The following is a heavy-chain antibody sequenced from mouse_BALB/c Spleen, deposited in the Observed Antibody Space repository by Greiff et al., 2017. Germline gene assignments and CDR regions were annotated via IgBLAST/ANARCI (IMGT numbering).Heavy chain of an antibody. J-gene: IGHJ3*01. Sequence: VQLQQSGTVLARPGASVKMSCKASGYTFTSYWMHWVKQRPGQGLEWIGAIYPGNSDTSYNQKFKGKAKLTAVTSTSTAYMELSSLTKEDSAVYYCTRRYYDYDGAWFAYWGQGTLVTVSA. CDR3: TRRYYDYDGAWFAY. D-gene: IGHD2-4*01. V-gene: IGHV1-5*01. CDR1: GYTFTSYW. CDR2: IYPGNSDT.